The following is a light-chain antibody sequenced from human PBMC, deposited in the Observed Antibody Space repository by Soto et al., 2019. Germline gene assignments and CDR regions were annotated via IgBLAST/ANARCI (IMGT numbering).Light chain of an antibody. J-gene: IGLJ2*01. V-gene: IGLV2-14*01. CDR1: XXXXGTYNY. Sequence: QSALTQPASVSGSPXXXITISCTXXXXXXGTYNYVSWYQQHPDKAPKLIIYEVSNRPSGVSNRFSGSKSGNTASLTISGLQAEDEADYYCSSYTSSNTHVVFGGGTKLTVL. CDR3: SSYTSSNTHVV. CDR2: EVS.